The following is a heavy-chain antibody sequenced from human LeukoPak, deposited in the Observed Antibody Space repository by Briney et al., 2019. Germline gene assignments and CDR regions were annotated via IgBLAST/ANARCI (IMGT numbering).Heavy chain of an antibody. CDR1: GFSFSDYW. CDR2: INQDGSEG. J-gene: IGHJ4*02. V-gene: IGHV3-7*01. CDR3: SRSLDY. Sequence: GGSLRLSCAASGFSFSDYWMDWVRQSPGKGMEWVANINQDGSEGYYAASVKGRFTISRDNAKHSLYLQMNKVRAEDTAVYYCSRSLDYWGQGALVTVSS.